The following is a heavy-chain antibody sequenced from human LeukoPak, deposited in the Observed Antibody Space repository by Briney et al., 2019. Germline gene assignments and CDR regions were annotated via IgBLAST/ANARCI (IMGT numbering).Heavy chain of an antibody. V-gene: IGHV3-48*03. CDR2: ISSSGSTI. CDR3: ARVHYNTAMVDIDY. D-gene: IGHD5-18*01. CDR1: GFPFSCYA. Sequence: GGSLRLSCEASGFPFSCYAMSWVRQAPGKGLEWISYISSSGSTIYYADSVKGRFTISRDNGKNSLYLQMNSLRAEDTAVYYCARVHYNTAMVDIDYWGQGTLVTVSS. J-gene: IGHJ4*02.